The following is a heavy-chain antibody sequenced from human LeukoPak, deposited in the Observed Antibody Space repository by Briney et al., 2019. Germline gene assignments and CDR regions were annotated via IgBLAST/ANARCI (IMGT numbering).Heavy chain of an antibody. CDR1: GGTFSSYA. Sequence: ASVKVSCKASGGTFSSYAISWVRQAPGQGLEWMGRIIPIFGTANYAQKFQGRVTITADKSTSTAYMELSSLRSEDTAVYYCASGYCSGGSCFRFHYYYYMDVWDKGTTVTVSS. CDR3: ASGYCSGGSCFRFHYYYYMDV. V-gene: IGHV1-69*06. J-gene: IGHJ6*03. D-gene: IGHD2-15*01. CDR2: IIPIFGTA.